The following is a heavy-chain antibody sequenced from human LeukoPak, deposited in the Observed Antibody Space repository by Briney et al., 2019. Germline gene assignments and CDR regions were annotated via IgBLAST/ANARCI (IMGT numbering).Heavy chain of an antibody. Sequence: ASVKVSCKASGYTFTGYYMHWVRQAPGQGLEWMGWINPNSGGTNYAQKFQGRVTMTRDTSISTAYMELSRLRSDDTAVYYCARARKGAIHAPSWPAFLYWGQGTLVTVSS. CDR3: ARARKGAIHAPSWPAFLY. CDR2: INPNSGGT. D-gene: IGHD6-13*01. CDR1: GYTFTGYY. J-gene: IGHJ4*02. V-gene: IGHV1-2*02.